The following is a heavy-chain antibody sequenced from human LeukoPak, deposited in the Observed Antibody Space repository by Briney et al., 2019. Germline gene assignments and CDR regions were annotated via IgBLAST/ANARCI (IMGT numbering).Heavy chain of an antibody. CDR1: GFTFSSYA. D-gene: IGHD4-17*01. CDR2: ISGSGGST. V-gene: IGHV3-23*01. CDR3: AKGSRWYGDLYYFDY. Sequence: GGSLRLSCAASGFTFSSYAMSWVRQAPGKGLEWVSAISGSGGSTYYADSVKGRFTISRDNSKNTLYLQMNSLRAEDTAVYYRAKGSRWYGDLYYFDYWGQGTLVTVSS. J-gene: IGHJ4*02.